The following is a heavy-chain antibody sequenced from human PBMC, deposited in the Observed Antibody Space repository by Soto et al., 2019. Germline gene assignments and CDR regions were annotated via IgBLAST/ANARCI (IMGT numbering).Heavy chain of an antibody. V-gene: IGHV3-23*01. J-gene: IGHJ4*02. CDR3: AKVPISWQQGHSAFDY. CDR1: GFTFSSYA. CDR2: ISGSGGST. Sequence: GGSLRLSCAASGFTFSSYAMSWVRQAPGKGLEWVSAISGSGGSTYYADSVKGRFTISRDNSKNTLYLQMNSLRAEDTAVYYCAKVPISWQQGHSAFDYWGQGTLVTVSS. D-gene: IGHD6-13*01.